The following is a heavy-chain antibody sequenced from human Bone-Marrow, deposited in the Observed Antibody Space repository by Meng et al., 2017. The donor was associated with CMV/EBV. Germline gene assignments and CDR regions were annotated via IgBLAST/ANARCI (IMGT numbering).Heavy chain of an antibody. V-gene: IGHV3-7*01. CDR1: GFTFSSYW. J-gene: IGHJ6*02. Sequence: GESLKISCAASGFTFSSYWMSWVRQAPGKGLEWVANIKQDGSEKYYVDFVKGRFTISRDNAKNSLYLQMNSLRAEDTAVYYCARDKRAMVPYSYYYYYGRDVWGQGNTVTVPS. CDR2: IKQDGSEK. D-gene: IGHD3-10*01. CDR3: ARDKRAMVPYSYYYYYGRDV.